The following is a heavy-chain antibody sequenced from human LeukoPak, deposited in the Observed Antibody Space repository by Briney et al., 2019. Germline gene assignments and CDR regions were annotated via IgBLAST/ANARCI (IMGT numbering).Heavy chain of an antibody. CDR3: ARDSLTWAYSGYDLSAWGFDP. D-gene: IGHD5-12*01. CDR2: ISYDGSNK. V-gene: IGHV3-30-3*01. CDR1: GFTFSSYA. Sequence: PGGSLRLSCAASGFTFSSYAMHWVRQAPGKGLEWVAVISYDGSNKYYADSVKGRFTISRDNSKNTLYLQMNSLRAEDTAVYYCARDSLTWAYSGYDLSAWGFDPWGQGTLVTVSS. J-gene: IGHJ5*02.